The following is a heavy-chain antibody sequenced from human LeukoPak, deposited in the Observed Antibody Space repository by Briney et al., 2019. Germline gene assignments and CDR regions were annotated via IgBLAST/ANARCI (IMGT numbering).Heavy chain of an antibody. J-gene: IGHJ5*02. V-gene: IGHV4-59*08. CDR1: GGSISSYY. Sequence: PSETLSLTCTVSGGSISSYYWSWIRQPPGKGLEWIGYIYYSGSTNYNPSLKSRVTISVDTSKNQFSLKLSSVTAADTAEYYCARLYCSSTSCYQRVNWFDPWDQGTLVTVSS. D-gene: IGHD2-2*01. CDR2: IYYSGST. CDR3: ARLYCSSTSCYQRVNWFDP.